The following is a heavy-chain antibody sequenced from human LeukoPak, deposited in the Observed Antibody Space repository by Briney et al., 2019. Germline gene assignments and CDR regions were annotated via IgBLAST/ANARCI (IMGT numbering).Heavy chain of an antibody. Sequence: GRSLRLSCAAPGFTFSIYGMHWVRQAPGKGLEWVAFIWYDGSNKYYADSVKGRFTSSRDNHRNKRDLQMNSLRAEDTAVYYCARDAGGNLAFDIWGQGTMVTVSS. V-gene: IGHV3-33*01. CDR1: GFTFSIYG. CDR3: ARDAGGNLAFDI. CDR2: IWYDGSNK. J-gene: IGHJ3*02. D-gene: IGHD4-23*01.